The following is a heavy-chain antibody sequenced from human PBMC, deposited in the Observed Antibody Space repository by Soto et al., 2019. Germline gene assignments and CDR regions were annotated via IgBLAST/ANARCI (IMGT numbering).Heavy chain of an antibody. CDR1: GFTLSNYA. V-gene: IGHV3-21*01. CDR2: ISSDSRYI. Sequence: EVQLGESGGGLVQPGGSLRLSCAASGFTLSNYAVNWVRQAPGKWLEWVSYISSDSRYIYHGDSGKGRFTISRDNARNSVYLQMNSLRDEDTAVNYCARIKLVDFFFINVDVYDMDVWGQGPPVTVSS. J-gene: IGHJ6*02. D-gene: IGHD2-15*01. CDR3: ARIKLVDFFFINVDVYDMDV.